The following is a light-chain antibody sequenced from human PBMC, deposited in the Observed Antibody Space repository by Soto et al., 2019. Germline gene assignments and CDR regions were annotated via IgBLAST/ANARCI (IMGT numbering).Light chain of an antibody. J-gene: IGKJ1*01. Sequence: EIQMTQSPSSLSASVGDRVTITCRPSQSISTFLNWYQQKPGTAPKLLMHATSILQSGVPSRFSGSGSGTEFTLTISSLQPEDFATYYCQQSYSSTWTFGQGTKVEIK. CDR3: QQSYSSTWT. CDR2: ATS. CDR1: QSISTF. V-gene: IGKV1-39*01.